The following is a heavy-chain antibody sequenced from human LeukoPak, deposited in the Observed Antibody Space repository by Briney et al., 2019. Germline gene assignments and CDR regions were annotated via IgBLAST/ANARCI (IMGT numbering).Heavy chain of an antibody. V-gene: IGHV4-39*01. CDR1: GGSISSSSYY. CDR2: IYYSGST. CDR3: ARHAGTKWLDP. D-gene: IGHD4-17*01. Sequence: PSQTLSLTCTVSGGSISSSSYYWGWIRQPPGKGLEWIGSIYYSGSTYYNPSLKSRVTISVDTSKNQFSLKLSSVTAADTAVYYCARHAGTKWLDPWGQGTLVTVSS. J-gene: IGHJ5*02.